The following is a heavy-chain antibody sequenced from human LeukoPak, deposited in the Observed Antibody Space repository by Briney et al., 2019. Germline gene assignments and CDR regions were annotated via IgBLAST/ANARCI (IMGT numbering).Heavy chain of an antibody. V-gene: IGHV3-23*01. J-gene: IGHJ4*02. CDR3: AKGSSSGYLYFDY. Sequence: PGGSLRLSCAASGFTFSSYAMSWVRQAPGKGLEWVSAISGSGGSTYYADFVKGRFTISRDNSKNTLYLQMNSLRAEDTAVYYCAKGSSSGYLYFDYWGQGTLVTVSS. CDR2: ISGSGGST. D-gene: IGHD3-22*01. CDR1: GFTFSSYA.